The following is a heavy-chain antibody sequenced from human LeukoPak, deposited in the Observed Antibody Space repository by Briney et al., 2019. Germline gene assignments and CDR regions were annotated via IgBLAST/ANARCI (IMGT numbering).Heavy chain of an antibody. CDR3: ASAAGGLSYYFFAMDV. V-gene: IGHV1-24*01. J-gene: IGHJ6*02. CDR1: GSTLAALS. CDR2: FAPGNDET. D-gene: IGHD2-15*01. Sequence: ASVKVSCKVSGSTLAALSMHWVRRTPAKGLEWMAGFAPGNDETVYAQNLQGRLTVTEDSSTDTAYMELNSLTSDDTAVYYCASAAGGLSYYFFAMDVWGQGTTVTVSS.